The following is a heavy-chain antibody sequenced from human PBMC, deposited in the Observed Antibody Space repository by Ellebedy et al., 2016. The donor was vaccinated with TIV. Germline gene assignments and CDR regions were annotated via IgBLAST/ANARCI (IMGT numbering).Heavy chain of an antibody. D-gene: IGHD3-22*01. Sequence: GESLKISCAASGFTFSSYNMNWVRQAPGKGLEWVSSISGSSDYIYYADSVKGRFTISRDNAKKSLYLQMNSLRAKDTAVYYCARDPGESSGYHRKFDYWGQGTLVTVSS. CDR1: GFTFSSYN. J-gene: IGHJ4*02. CDR2: ISGSSDYI. V-gene: IGHV3-21*01. CDR3: ARDPGESSGYHRKFDY.